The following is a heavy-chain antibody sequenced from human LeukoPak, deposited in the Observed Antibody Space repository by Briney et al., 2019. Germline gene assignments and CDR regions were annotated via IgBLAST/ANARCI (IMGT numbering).Heavy chain of an antibody. Sequence: GGSLRLSCAASGFTFSSYEMNWVRQAPGKGLEWVSYISGSGSTIYYADSVKGRFTISRDNSKNTLYLQMNSLRAEDTAVYYCAKDFSGYDYNLYAFDIWGQGTMVTVSS. V-gene: IGHV3-48*03. J-gene: IGHJ3*02. CDR2: ISGSGSTI. CDR1: GFTFSSYE. CDR3: AKDFSGYDYNLYAFDI. D-gene: IGHD5-12*01.